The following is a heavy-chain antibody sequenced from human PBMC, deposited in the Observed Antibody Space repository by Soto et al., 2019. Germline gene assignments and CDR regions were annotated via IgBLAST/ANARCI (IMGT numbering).Heavy chain of an antibody. D-gene: IGHD6-13*01. CDR3: AKSWRGYSSTPLGY. CDR1: GFTFSSYA. Sequence: EVQLLESGGGLVQPGGSLRLSCAASGFTFSSYAMSWVRQAPGKGLEWVSALSGSGGSTYYADSVKGRFTISRDNSKNTLYLQMNSLRAEDTAVYYCAKSWRGYSSTPLGYWGQGTLVTVSS. J-gene: IGHJ4*02. CDR2: LSGSGGST. V-gene: IGHV3-23*01.